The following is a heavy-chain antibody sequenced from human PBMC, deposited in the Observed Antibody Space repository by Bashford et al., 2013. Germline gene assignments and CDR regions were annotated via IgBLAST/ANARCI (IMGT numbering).Heavy chain of an antibody. D-gene: IGHD1-1*01. CDR3: ARVGSGTTGYYYYGMDV. J-gene: IGHJ6*02. V-gene: IGHV1-69*13. CDR1: GGTFSSYA. Sequence: SVKVSCKASGGTFSSYAISWVRQAPGQGLEWMGGIIPIFGTANYAQKFQGRVTITADESTSTAYMELSSLRSEDTAVYYCARVGSGTTGYYYYGMDVWGQGTTVTVSS. CDR2: IIPIFGTA.